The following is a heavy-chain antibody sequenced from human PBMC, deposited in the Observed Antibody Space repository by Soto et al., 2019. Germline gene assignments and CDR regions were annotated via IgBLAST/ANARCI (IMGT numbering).Heavy chain of an antibody. D-gene: IGHD2-2*01. V-gene: IGHV3-33*01. J-gene: IGHJ5*02. CDR1: GFTFSSYG. Sequence: GGSLRLSCAASGFTFSSYGMHWVRQAPGKGLEWVAVIWYDGSNKYYADSVKGRFTISRDNSKNTLYLQMNSLRAEDTAVYYCARRYCSSTSCYVNWFDPWGQGTMVTVYS. CDR3: ARRYCSSTSCYVNWFDP. CDR2: IWYDGSNK.